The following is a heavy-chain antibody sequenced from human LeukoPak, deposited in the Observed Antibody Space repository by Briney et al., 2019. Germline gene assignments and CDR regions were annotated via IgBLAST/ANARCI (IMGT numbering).Heavy chain of an antibody. CDR2: ISWNSYTI. V-gene: IGHV3-9*01. Sequence: GGSLRLSCAVSGFTFDDYAMHWVRQAPGKGLEWVSGISWNSYTIGYADSVKGRFTISRDNAKNSLYLQMNSLRAEDTALYYCTKDRGASWYRDLDIWGQGTRVTVSS. J-gene: IGHJ3*02. D-gene: IGHD6-13*01. CDR1: GFTFDDYA. CDR3: TKDRGASWYRDLDI.